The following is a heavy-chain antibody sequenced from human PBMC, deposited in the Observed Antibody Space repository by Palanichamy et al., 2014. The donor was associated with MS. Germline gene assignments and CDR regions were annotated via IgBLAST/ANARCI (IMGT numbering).Heavy chain of an antibody. J-gene: IGHJ6*02. Sequence: QAQLVESEGGVVQPGRSLRLSCAASGFTFSSYAMHWVRQAPGKGLEWVAVISYDGSNKYYADSVKGRFTISRDNSKNTLYLQMNSLRAEDTAVYYCARTEAYYYYGMDVWGQGTTVTVSS. V-gene: IGHV3-30*04. CDR1: GFTFSSYA. CDR2: ISYDGSNK. CDR3: ARTEAYYYYGMDV.